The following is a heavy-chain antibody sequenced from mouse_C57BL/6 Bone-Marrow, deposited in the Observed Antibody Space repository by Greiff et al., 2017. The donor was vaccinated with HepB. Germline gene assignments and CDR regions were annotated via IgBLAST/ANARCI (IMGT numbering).Heavy chain of an antibody. Sequence: QVHVKPSGAELVRPGPSVKVSCKASGYAFTNYLIEWVKQRPGQGLEWIGVINPGSGGTNYNEKFKGKATLTADKSSSTAYMQLSSLTSEDSAVYFCARGGAQATEFAYWGQGTLVTVSA. CDR1: GYAFTNYL. V-gene: IGHV1-54*01. J-gene: IGHJ3*01. CDR3: ARGGAQATEFAY. CDR2: INPGSGGT. D-gene: IGHD3-2*02.